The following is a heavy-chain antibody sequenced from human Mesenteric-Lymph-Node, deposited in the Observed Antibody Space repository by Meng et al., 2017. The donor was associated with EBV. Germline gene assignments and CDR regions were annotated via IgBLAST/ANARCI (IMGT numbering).Heavy chain of an antibody. Sequence: RRVQSGAEVKKPGASVKVSCKASGYTFSRYGISWVRQAPGQGLEWMGWISPYSGYTDYPQRLQDRVTMTTDTSTSTAYMELRSLRSDDTAVYYCARDGGAGGDKGYWGQGTLVTVSS. CDR2: ISPYSGYT. CDR3: ARDGGAGGDKGY. CDR1: GYTFSRYG. V-gene: IGHV1-18*01. D-gene: IGHD3-16*01. J-gene: IGHJ4*02.